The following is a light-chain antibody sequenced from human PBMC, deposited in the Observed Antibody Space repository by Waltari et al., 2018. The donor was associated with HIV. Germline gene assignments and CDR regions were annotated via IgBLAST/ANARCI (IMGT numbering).Light chain of an antibody. V-gene: IGLV2-14*01. CDR3: SSKTSSNTWV. Sequence: QSALTQPASESGSPGQSIAISCTGTSSDVGSYNYVSWYQQHPGKAPKLMIYEVTNRPSGISNRFSGSKSGTTASLTISGLQAEDEADYYCSSKTSSNTWVFGGGTKVTVL. CDR2: EVT. J-gene: IGLJ3*02. CDR1: SSDVGSYNY.